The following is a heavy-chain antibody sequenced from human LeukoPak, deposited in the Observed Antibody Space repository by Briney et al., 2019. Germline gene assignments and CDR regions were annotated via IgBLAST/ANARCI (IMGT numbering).Heavy chain of an antibody. CDR1: GGTFSSYA. CDR2: IIPILGIA. J-gene: IGHJ4*02. CDR3: ATWHYDGSGYYPTRDY. Sequence: GASVKVSCKASGGTFSSYAISWVRQAPGQGLEWMGRIIPILGIANYAQKFQGRVTITADKSTSTAYMELSSLRSEDTAVYYCATWHYDGSGYYPTRDYWGQGTLVTVSS. V-gene: IGHV1-69*04. D-gene: IGHD3-22*01.